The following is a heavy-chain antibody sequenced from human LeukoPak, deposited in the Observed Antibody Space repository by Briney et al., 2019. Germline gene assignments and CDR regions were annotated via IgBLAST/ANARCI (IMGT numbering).Heavy chain of an antibody. V-gene: IGHV3-48*02. CDR1: GFTFSISS. CDR3: ARGKDYAFDY. D-gene: IGHD3-16*01. Sequence: GGSLRLSCAASGFTFSISSMNWVRQAPGKGLEWVSHITSSSSDIYYADSVKGRFTISRDNAKNSLYLQMNSLRDEDTAVYYCARGKDYAFDYWGQGTLVTVSS. CDR2: ITSSSSDI. J-gene: IGHJ4*02.